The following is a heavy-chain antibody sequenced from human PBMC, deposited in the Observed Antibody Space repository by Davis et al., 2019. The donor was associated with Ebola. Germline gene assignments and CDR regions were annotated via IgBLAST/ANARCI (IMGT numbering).Heavy chain of an antibody. CDR2: IRSKTYGGTT. V-gene: IGHV3-49*04. CDR1: GFNFAEYT. J-gene: IGHJ4*02. CDR3: TRDRLDYDFWTGSSGTDYFDS. D-gene: IGHD3-3*01. Sequence: GESLKIPCTASGFNFAEYTMNWVREAPGKGLEWVAFIRSKTYGGTTEYAASVKDRFTISRDDSKSIAYLQMNTLKTEDSAVYYCTRDRLDYDFWTGSSGTDYFDSWGQGTLVTVSS.